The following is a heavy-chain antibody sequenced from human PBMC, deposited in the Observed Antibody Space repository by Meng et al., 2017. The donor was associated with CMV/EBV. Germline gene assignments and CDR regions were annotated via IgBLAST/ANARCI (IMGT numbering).Heavy chain of an antibody. CDR3: ARGADIVVVPAATDAFDI. CDR2: IIPIFGTA. CDR1: GGTFSSYA. J-gene: IGHJ3*02. V-gene: IGHV1-69*05. D-gene: IGHD2-2*01. Sequence: SVKVSCKASGGTFSSYAISWVRQAPGQGLEWMGGIIPIFGTANYAQKFQGRVTITTDESTSTAYMELSSLRSEDTAVYSCARGADIVVVPAATDAFDIWGQGTMVTVSS.